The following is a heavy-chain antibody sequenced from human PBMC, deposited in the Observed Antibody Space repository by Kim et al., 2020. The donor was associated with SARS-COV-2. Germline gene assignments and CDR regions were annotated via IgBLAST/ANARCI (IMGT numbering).Heavy chain of an antibody. J-gene: IGHJ3*02. V-gene: IGHV1-18*01. Sequence: ASVKVSCKASGYTFTSYGISWVRQAPGQGLEWMGWISAYNGNTNYAQKLQGRVTMTTDTSTSTAYMELRSLRSDDTAVYYCARREIAVADDAFDIWGQGTMVTVSS. D-gene: IGHD6-19*01. CDR1: GYTFTSYG. CDR2: ISAYNGNT. CDR3: ARREIAVADDAFDI.